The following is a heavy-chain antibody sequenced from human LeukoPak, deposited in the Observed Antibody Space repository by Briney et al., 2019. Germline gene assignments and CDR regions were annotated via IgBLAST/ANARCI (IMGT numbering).Heavy chain of an antibody. CDR3: ARLNDYGGNAGDY. CDR2: IYHSGST. CDR1: GYSISSGYY. V-gene: IGHV4-38-2*01. D-gene: IGHD4-23*01. J-gene: IGHJ4*02. Sequence: KPSETLPLTCAVSGYSISSGYYWGWIRQPPGKGLEWIGSIYHSGSTNYNPSLKSRVTISVDTSKNQFSLKLSSVTAADTAVYYCARLNDYGGNAGDYWGQGTLVTVSS.